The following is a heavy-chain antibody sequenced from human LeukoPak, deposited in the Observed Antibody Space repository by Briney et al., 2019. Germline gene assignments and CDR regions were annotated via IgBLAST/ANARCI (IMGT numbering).Heavy chain of an antibody. CDR2: IRYDGSNK. Sequence: GGSLRLSCAASGFTFSSYGMHWVRQAPGKGLEWVAFIRYDGSNKYYADSVKGRFTISRDNSKNTLYLQMNSLRAEDTAVYYCAETNSITIFNEHWGQGTLVTVSS. J-gene: IGHJ1*01. CDR3: AETNSITIFNEH. CDR1: GFTFSSYG. V-gene: IGHV3-30*02. D-gene: IGHD3-9*01.